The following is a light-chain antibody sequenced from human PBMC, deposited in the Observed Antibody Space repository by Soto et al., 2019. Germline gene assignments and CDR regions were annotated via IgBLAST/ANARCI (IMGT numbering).Light chain of an antibody. CDR2: GAS. J-gene: IGKJ2*01. Sequence: EIVLTQSPGTLSLSPGEGATLSCGASQSVISDYLAWYQQKPGQPPRLLIFGASSCPTDIPDRFSGSESGTHINLSIAILEPDAFGLYYCQQSGTPPFTFGQGNKLEIK. V-gene: IGKV3-20*01. CDR1: QSVISDY. CDR3: QQSGTPPFT.